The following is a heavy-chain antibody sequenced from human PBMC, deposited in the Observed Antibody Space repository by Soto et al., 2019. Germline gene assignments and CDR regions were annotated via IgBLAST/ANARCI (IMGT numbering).Heavy chain of an antibody. CDR2: IFSNDEK. D-gene: IGHD3-3*01. J-gene: IGHJ6*03. CDR3: ARIRVIFGVVILYYMDV. Sequence: QVTLKESGPVLVKPTETLTLTCTVSGFSLSNARMGVSWIRQPPGKALEWLAHIFSNDEKSYSTSLKSRLTISKDTSKSQVVLTMTNMDPVDTATYYCARIRVIFGVVILYYMDVWGKGTTVTVPS. CDR1: GFSLSNARMG. V-gene: IGHV2-26*01.